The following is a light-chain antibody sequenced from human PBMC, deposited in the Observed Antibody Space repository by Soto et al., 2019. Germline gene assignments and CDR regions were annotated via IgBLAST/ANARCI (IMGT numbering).Light chain of an antibody. Sequence: QSVLTQPASVSGSPGQSITISCTGTSSDVGGYNYVSWYQQHPGKAPKLMIYEVSNRPSGVSNRFSGSKSGNTASLTISGIQAEDEADYYCSSYTSSSTPYVCGTGTKVTVL. J-gene: IGLJ1*01. V-gene: IGLV2-14*01. CDR2: EVS. CDR1: SSDVGGYNY. CDR3: SSYTSSSTPYV.